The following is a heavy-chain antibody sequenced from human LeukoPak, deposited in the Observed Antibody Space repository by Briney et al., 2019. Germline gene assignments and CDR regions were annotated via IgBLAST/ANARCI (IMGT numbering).Heavy chain of an antibody. CDR1: GFTFSSYG. D-gene: IGHD5-12*01. CDR3: AKGGYSGYDVDY. V-gene: IGHV3-30*18. J-gene: IGHJ4*02. CDR2: ISYDGSNK. Sequence: GGSLILSCAASGFTFSSYGMHWVRQAPGKGLEWVAVISYDGSNKYYADSVKGRFTISRDNSKNTLYLQMNSLRAEDTAVYYCAKGGYSGYDVDYWGQGTLVTVSS.